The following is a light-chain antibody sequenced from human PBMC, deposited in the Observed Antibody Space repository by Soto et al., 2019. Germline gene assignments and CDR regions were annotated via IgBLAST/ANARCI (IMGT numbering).Light chain of an antibody. CDR2: GAS. CDR3: QQYDSSPRA. V-gene: IGKV3-20*01. CDR1: QSVSSSY. J-gene: IGKJ2*01. Sequence: DILLTQSPGTLSLSPGERAALSCRANQSVSSSYLAWYQQKPGQAPRLLIYGASNRASGIPDRFSGSGSGTDFTLTISRLETEDFAVYYCQQYDSSPRAFGQGTKLEIK.